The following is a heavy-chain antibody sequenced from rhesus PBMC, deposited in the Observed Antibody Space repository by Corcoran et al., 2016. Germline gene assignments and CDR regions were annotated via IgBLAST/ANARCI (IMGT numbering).Heavy chain of an antibody. V-gene: IGHV3-178*01. J-gene: IGHJ6*01. CDR1: GFTFSDYY. CDR2: ISNGGGST. Sequence: EVQLVESGGGLAKPGGSLRLSCAAPGFTFSDYYMDWVRQAPGKGLEWVSRISNGGGSTLYADSVKGRFTISRENAKNTLYFQINSLRAEDTAVYYCARDSRGYSGYSYPYGLDSWGQGVLVTVSS. CDR3: ARDSRGYSGYSYPYGLDS. D-gene: IGHD5-42*01.